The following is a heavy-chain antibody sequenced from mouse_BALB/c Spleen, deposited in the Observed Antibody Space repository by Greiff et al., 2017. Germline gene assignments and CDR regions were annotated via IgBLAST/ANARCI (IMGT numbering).Heavy chain of an antibody. CDR1: GYAFTSYN. J-gene: IGHJ4*01. CDR3: ARGEFITTATRAMDY. CDR2: IDPYNGGT. D-gene: IGHD1-2*01. V-gene: IGHV1S135*01. Sequence: VQLKQSGPELVKPGASVKVSCKASGYAFTSYNMYWVKQSHGKSLEWIGYIDPYNGGTSYNQKFKGKATLTVDKSSSTAYMHLNSLTSEDSAVYYCARGEFITTATRAMDYWGQGTSVTVSS.